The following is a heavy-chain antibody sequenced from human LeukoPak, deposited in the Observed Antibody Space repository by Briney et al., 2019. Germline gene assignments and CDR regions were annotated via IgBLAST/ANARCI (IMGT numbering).Heavy chain of an antibody. Sequence: PSETLSLTCTVSGGSISSYYWSWIRQPPGKGLEWIGYVYYSGSTNYNPSLKSRVTISVDTSKNQFSLKLSSVTAADTAVYYCARLSGSYRKYYFDYWGQGTLVTVSS. D-gene: IGHD1-26*01. CDR3: ARLSGSYRKYYFDY. CDR2: VYYSGST. J-gene: IGHJ4*02. CDR1: GGSISSYY. V-gene: IGHV4-59*01.